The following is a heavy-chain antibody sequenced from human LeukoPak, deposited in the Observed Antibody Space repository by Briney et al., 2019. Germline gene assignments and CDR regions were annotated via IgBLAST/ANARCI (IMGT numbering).Heavy chain of an antibody. CDR3: ARDQQGATTVDY. V-gene: IGHV3-30-3*01. CDR2: ISYDGSNK. CDR1: GFAFSSYA. D-gene: IGHD1-26*01. Sequence: GGSLRLSCAASGFAFSSYALHWVRQAPGKGLEWVAVISYDGSNKIYADSAKGRFTISRDNSKNTLYLQMNSLRAEDRAVYYCARDQQGATTVDYWGQGTLVTVSS. J-gene: IGHJ4*02.